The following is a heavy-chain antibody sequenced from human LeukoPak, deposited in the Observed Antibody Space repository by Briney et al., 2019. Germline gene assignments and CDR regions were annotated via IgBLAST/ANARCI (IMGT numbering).Heavy chain of an antibody. CDR1: GFTFSSYW. Sequence: GGSLRLSCAASGFTFSSYWMSWVRQAPGKGLEWVANIKQDGSAKYYVDSVKGRFTISRDNAKNSLYLQMGSLRAEDTAVYYCARFVGLYCSSTSCYSYYYMDVWGKGTTVTVSS. CDR3: ARFVGLYCSSTSCYSYYYMDV. V-gene: IGHV3-7*01. D-gene: IGHD2-2*01. CDR2: IKQDGSAK. J-gene: IGHJ6*03.